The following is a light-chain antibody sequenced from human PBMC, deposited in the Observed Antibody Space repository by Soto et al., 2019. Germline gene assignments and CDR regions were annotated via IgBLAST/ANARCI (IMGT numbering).Light chain of an antibody. J-gene: IGKJ2*01. CDR1: QSVSSN. CDR2: GAS. V-gene: IGKV3-15*01. Sequence: DIVMTQSPATLSVSPGERATLSCRASQSVSSNLAWYQQKPDQAPRLLIYGASTRATGIPASVSGSGSGSELTLTLSSLQSEDFAVDYCQQYNNCPHRYTFGQGTKLEIK. CDR3: QQYNNCPHRYT.